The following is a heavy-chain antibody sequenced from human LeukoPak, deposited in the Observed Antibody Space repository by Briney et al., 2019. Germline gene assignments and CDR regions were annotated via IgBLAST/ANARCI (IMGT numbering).Heavy chain of an antibody. D-gene: IGHD2-8*02. Sequence: SETLSLTCTVSGGSISSYYWSWIRQPPGKGLEWIGYIYYSGSTNYNPSLKSRVTISVDTSKNQFSLKLSSVTAADTAVYYCALVPYYYYYMDVWGKGTTVTVSS. CDR3: ALVPYYYYYMDV. CDR2: IYYSGST. CDR1: GGSISSYY. J-gene: IGHJ6*03. V-gene: IGHV4-59*01.